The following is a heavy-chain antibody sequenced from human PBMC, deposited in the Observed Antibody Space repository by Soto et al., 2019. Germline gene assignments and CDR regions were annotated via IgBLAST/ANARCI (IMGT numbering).Heavy chain of an antibody. CDR3: ARDGRDSSGPSFDY. Sequence: GGSLILSCAASGFTFSDYYMSWIRQAPGKGLEWVSYISSSGSTIYYADSVKGRFTISRDNAKNSLYLQMNSPRAEDTAVYYCARDGRDSSGPSFDYWGQGTLVTVSS. J-gene: IGHJ4*02. CDR1: GFTFSDYY. D-gene: IGHD3-22*01. V-gene: IGHV3-11*01. CDR2: ISSSGSTI.